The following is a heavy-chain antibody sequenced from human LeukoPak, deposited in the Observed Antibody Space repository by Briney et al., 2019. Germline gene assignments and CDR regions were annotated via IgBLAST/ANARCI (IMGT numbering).Heavy chain of an antibody. CDR2: ISGSGGRT. CDR1: GFTFSIYG. J-gene: IGHJ4*02. D-gene: IGHD4-23*01. Sequence: PGGSLRLSCAASGFTFSIYGMSWVRQAPGKGLEWVSAISGSGGRTYNADSMKGRFTISRDNSKNTLYLQMNSLRVEDTAVYYCAREVTPYYWGQGTLVTVSS. V-gene: IGHV3-23*01. CDR3: AREVTPYY.